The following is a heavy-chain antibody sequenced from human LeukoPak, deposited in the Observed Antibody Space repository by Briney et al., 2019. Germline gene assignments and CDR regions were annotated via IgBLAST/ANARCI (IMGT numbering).Heavy chain of an antibody. CDR2: IYTSGST. J-gene: IGHJ6*02. CDR3: ARDRSIVVVVAATTHHYYYGMDV. D-gene: IGHD2-15*01. Sequence: SETLSLTCTVSGGSISSYYWSWLRQPAGKGLEWIGRIYTSGSTNYNPSLKSRVTMSVDTSKNQFSLKLSSVTAADTAVYYCARDRSIVVVVAATTHHYYYGMDVWGQGTTVTVSS. CDR1: GGSISSYY. V-gene: IGHV4-4*07.